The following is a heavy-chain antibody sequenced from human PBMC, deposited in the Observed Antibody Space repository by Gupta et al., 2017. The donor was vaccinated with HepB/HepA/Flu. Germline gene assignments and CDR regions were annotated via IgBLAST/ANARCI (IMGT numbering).Heavy chain of an antibody. V-gene: IGHV3-48*03. Sequence: EVQLVASGGGLVPPGGSLRLSCSASGFTFSNYEMNWVRQTPGKGLEWVSHISSSGSAKKYADSVKGRFTLSRDNVKKSLYLQMSNLRAEDTAVYYCARDRAFDYWGQGTLVTVSS. J-gene: IGHJ4*02. CDR3: ARDRAFDY. CDR1: GFTFSNYE. D-gene: IGHD3-10*01. CDR2: ISSSGSAK.